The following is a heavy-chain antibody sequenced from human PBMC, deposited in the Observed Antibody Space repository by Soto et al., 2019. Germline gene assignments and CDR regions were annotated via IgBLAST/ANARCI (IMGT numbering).Heavy chain of an antibody. V-gene: IGHV3-23*01. Sequence: GGSLRLSCAASGFTFSSYAMSWVRQAPGKGLEWVSAISGSGGSTYYADSVKGRFTISRDNSKNTLYLQMNSLRAEDTAVYYCAKDLRRGRWFSINFDYWGQGTLVTVSS. J-gene: IGHJ4*02. D-gene: IGHD3-10*01. CDR3: AKDLRRGRWFSINFDY. CDR2: ISGSGGST. CDR1: GFTFSSYA.